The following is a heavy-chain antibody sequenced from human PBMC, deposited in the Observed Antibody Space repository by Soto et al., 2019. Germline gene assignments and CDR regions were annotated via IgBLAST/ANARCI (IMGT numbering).Heavy chain of an antibody. CDR3: ARVRYGDYVPLGGYFDL. D-gene: IGHD4-17*01. CDR1: GGTFSSYA. J-gene: IGHJ2*01. Sequence: QVQLVQSGAEVKKPGSSVKVSCKASGGTFSSYAISWVRQAPGQGLEWMGGIIPIFGTANYAQKFQGRVTMPADESTSTAYMELSSVRSEDTGVYYCARVRYGDYVPLGGYFDLWGRGTLVTVSS. V-gene: IGHV1-69*12. CDR2: IIPIFGTA.